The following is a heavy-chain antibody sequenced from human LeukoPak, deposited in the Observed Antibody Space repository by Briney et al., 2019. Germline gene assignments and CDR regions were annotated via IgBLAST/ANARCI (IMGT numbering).Heavy chain of an antibody. CDR1: GFTFSGYW. Sequence: PGGSLRLSCAASGFTFSGYWMHWVRQAPGKGLEWVAVIWYDGSNKYYADSVKGRFTISRDNSKNTLYLQMNSLRAEDTAVYYCAKDLYYYDSSGLDYWGQGTLVTVSS. J-gene: IGHJ4*02. V-gene: IGHV3-30*02. CDR3: AKDLYYYDSSGLDY. D-gene: IGHD3-22*01. CDR2: IWYDGSNK.